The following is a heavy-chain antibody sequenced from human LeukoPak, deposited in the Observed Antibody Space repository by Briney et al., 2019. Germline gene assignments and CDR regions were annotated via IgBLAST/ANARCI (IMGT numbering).Heavy chain of an antibody. J-gene: IGHJ5*02. V-gene: IGHV1-2*04. CDR3: ARAGYSSSWYLNWFDP. CDR2: INPNSGGT. Sequence: SVKVSCKASGYTFTGYYMHWVRQAPGQGLEWMGWINPNSGGTNYARKFQGWVTMTRDTSISTAYMELSRLRSDDTAVYYCARAGYSSSWYLNWFDPWGQGTLVTVSS. CDR1: GYTFTGYY. D-gene: IGHD6-13*01.